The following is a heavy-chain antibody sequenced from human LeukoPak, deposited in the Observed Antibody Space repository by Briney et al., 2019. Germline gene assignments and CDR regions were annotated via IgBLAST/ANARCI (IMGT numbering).Heavy chain of an antibody. J-gene: IGHJ4*02. V-gene: IGHV3-23*01. Sequence: GGSLRLSCAASGFTFSSYAMSWVRQAPGKGLEWVSAISGSGGGAFYAGSVKGRFTVSRDNSKNTLYLQMNSLRAEDTAVYYCAKPHYYESSGYSNFDYWGQGTLVTVSS. D-gene: IGHD3-22*01. CDR1: GFTFSSYA. CDR3: AKPHYYESSGYSNFDY. CDR2: ISGSGGGA.